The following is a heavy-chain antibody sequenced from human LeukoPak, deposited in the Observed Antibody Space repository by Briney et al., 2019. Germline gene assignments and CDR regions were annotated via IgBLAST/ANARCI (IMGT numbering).Heavy chain of an antibody. V-gene: IGHV4-59*01. CDR3: ARGRVLWFGESPNWFDP. Sequence: SETLSLTCTVSGGSISSYYWIWIRQPPGKGLEWIGYIYYSGSTNYNPSLKSRVTISVDTSKNQFSLKLSSVTAADTAVYYCARGRVLWFGESPNWFDPWGQGTLVTVSS. CDR2: IYYSGST. CDR1: GGSISSYY. J-gene: IGHJ5*02. D-gene: IGHD3-10*01.